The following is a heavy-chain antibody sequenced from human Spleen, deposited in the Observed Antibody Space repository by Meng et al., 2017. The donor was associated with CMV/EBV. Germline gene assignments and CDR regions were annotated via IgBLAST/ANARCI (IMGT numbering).Heavy chain of an antibody. CDR2: IYRSGST. Sequence: SETLSLTCTVSGDSVSSGTYYWNWIRQPPGKGLEWVGYIYRSGSTTYNPSLESRVTISLDTSKNQFSLKVNSVTAADAAVYYCARDNDFRSGHWYYAMDVWGQGTAVTVSS. D-gene: IGHD3-3*01. J-gene: IGHJ6*02. V-gene: IGHV4-61*01. CDR3: ARDNDFRSGHWYYAMDV. CDR1: GDSVSSGTYY.